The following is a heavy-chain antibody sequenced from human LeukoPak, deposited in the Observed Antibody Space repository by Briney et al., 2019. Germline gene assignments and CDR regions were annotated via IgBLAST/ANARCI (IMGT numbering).Heavy chain of an antibody. Sequence: SETLSLTCAVYGGSFSGYYWSWIRQPPGKGLEWIGEINHSGSTNYNPSLKSRVTISVDTSKNQFSLKLSSVTAAGTAVYYCASAGYDILTGLCGVFDIWGQGTMVTVSS. CDR1: GGSFSGYY. V-gene: IGHV4-34*01. J-gene: IGHJ3*02. CDR2: INHSGST. CDR3: ASAGYDILTGLCGVFDI. D-gene: IGHD3-9*01.